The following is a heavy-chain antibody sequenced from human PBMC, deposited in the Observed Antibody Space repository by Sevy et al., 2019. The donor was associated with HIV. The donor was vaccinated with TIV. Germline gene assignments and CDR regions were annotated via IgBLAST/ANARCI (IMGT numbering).Heavy chain of an antibody. CDR2: IYTSVSA. D-gene: IGHD1-26*01. CDR1: GGSISRYY. J-gene: IGHJ3*02. Sequence: SETLSLTCTVSGGSISRYYWSWIRQPAGKRLEWIGRIYTSVSANYNPSLKSRVTMSVDTSKNQFSLRLTSVTAADTAVYYCARRHYGSEAFDIWGQGTMVTVSS. V-gene: IGHV4-4*07. CDR3: ARRHYGSEAFDI.